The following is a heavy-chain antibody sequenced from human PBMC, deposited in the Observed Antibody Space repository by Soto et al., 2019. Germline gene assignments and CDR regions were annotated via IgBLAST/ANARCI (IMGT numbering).Heavy chain of an antibody. Sequence: QVQLVESGGGVVQPGRSLRLSCAASGFTFSSYAMHWVRQAPGKGLEWVAVISYDGSNKYYADSVKGRFTISRDNSKNTLYLQMNSLRAEDTAVYYCARDKESSSWIFPGDIAVAGHNWIDPWGQGTLVTVSS. V-gene: IGHV3-30-3*01. CDR1: GFTFSSYA. CDR3: ARDKESSSWIFPGDIAVAGHNWIDP. D-gene: IGHD6-19*01. CDR2: ISYDGSNK. J-gene: IGHJ5*02.